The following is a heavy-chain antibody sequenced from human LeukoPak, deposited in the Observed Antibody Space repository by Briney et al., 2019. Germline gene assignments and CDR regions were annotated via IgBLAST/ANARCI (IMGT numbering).Heavy chain of an antibody. Sequence: PGGSLRLSCAASGFTVSSNYMSWVRQAPGKGLEWVSVIYSGGSTYYADSVEGRFTIFRDNSKNTLYLQMNSLRAEDTAVYYCARGYSYGSFDYWGQGTLVTVSS. CDR2: IYSGGST. CDR1: GFTVSSNY. J-gene: IGHJ4*02. D-gene: IGHD5-18*01. V-gene: IGHV3-53*01. CDR3: ARGYSYGSFDY.